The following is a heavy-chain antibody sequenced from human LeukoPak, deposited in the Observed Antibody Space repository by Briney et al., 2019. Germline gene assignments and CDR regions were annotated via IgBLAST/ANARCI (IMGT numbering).Heavy chain of an antibody. Sequence: GGSLRLSCVGSGFIFSNYGMHWVRQAPGKGLEWVAVISYDGSNKFYADSVKGRFTISRDNSKNTLYLQMNSLRAEDTALYYCAKDYYGSGGQGTLVTVSS. CDR2: ISYDGSNK. V-gene: IGHV3-30*18. CDR1: GFIFSNYG. CDR3: AKDYYGS. J-gene: IGHJ4*02. D-gene: IGHD3-10*01.